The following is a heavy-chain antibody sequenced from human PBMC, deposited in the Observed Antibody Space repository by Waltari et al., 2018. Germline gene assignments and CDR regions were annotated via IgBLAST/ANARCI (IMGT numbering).Heavy chain of an antibody. CDR2: LDPENGDT. V-gene: IGHV1-69-2*01. Sequence: EAQLIQSGAAVKKPGATMRISCKASGYTFIDYYMHWVRQAPGKGLEWVARLDPENGDTEFADNFQGRVTVTADTSTDTVYMELSSLTSDDTAVYYCSNSMSGPRVQWGQGTLITVSS. J-gene: IGHJ4*02. D-gene: IGHD3-3*01. CDR1: GYTFIDYY. CDR3: SNSMSGPRVQ.